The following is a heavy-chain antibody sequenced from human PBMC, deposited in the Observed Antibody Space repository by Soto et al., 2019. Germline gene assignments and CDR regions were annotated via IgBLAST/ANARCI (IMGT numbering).Heavy chain of an antibody. D-gene: IGHD6-19*01. CDR3: ARDGVAVAGTLAY. Sequence: ALRLSCAASGFTFSNYAMHWVRQAPGKGLEWVAVISYDGSNKYYADSVKGRFTISRDNSKNTLYLQMNSLRAEDTAVYYCARDGVAVAGTLAYWGQGTLVTVSS. CDR2: ISYDGSNK. V-gene: IGHV3-30-3*01. J-gene: IGHJ4*02. CDR1: GFTFSNYA.